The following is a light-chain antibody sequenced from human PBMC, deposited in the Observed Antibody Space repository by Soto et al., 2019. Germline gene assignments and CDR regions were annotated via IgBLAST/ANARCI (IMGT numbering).Light chain of an antibody. CDR3: QQYGSSPRT. Sequence: EIVLTQSPGTLSLSPGERATIYCRASQCVSSSYLAWYQQKPGQAPRLLIYGASSRATGIPDRFSGSGSGTDFTLTISRLEPEDFAVYYCQQYGSSPRTFGQGTKVDIK. V-gene: IGKV3-20*01. J-gene: IGKJ1*01. CDR1: QCVSSSY. CDR2: GAS.